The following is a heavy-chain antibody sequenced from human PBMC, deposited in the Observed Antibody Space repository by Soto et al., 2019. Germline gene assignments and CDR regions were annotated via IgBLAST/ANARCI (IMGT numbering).Heavy chain of an antibody. CDR3: AMVPSADCSNGVCSFFYNQEMEV. CDR1: GYSFTDYH. D-gene: IGHD2-8*01. J-gene: IGHJ4*01. CDR2: INPKSGGT. V-gene: IGHV1-2*04. Sequence: WASVKVSCRASGYSFTDYHIHWVRQAPGQGLEWLGRINPKSGGTSTAQKFQGWVTMTRDRSISTVYMELTRLRSDDTAVYFCAMVPSADCSNGVCSFFYNQEMEVCGRGTTIAVCS.